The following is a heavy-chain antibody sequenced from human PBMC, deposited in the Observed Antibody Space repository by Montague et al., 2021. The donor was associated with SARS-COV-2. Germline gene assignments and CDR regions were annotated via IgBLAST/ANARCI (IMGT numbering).Heavy chain of an antibody. D-gene: IGHD2-21*02. CDR3: ARAPCVGDCNSLAIWFDP. J-gene: IGHJ5*02. V-gene: IGHV4-38-2*02. CDR2: IYHAGYI. CDR1: GYSISSGYF. Sequence: SETLSLTCTVFGYSISSGYFWAWLRQPPGQGLEWIGSIYHAGYIHYNPSLKNRVSISIDTSRNQISLRVTDVAAADTAGYYCARAPCVGDCNSLAIWFDPWGQGTLVSVSS.